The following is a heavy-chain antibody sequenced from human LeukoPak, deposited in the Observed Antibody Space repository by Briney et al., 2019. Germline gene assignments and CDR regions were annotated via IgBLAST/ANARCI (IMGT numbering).Heavy chain of an antibody. J-gene: IGHJ4*02. V-gene: IGHV1-69*02. CDR2: IIPILGIA. CDR3: ASRCGGDCYSAAVDY. CDR1: GGTFSSYT. D-gene: IGHD2-21*01. Sequence: SVKVSCKASGGTFSSYTISGVRQAPGQGLEWMGRIIPILGIANYAQKLQGRVTITADESTSTAYMELSSLRSEDTAVYYCASRCGGDCYSAAVDYWGQGTLVTVSS.